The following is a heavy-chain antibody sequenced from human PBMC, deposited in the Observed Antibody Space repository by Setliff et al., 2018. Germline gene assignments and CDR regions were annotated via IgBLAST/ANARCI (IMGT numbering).Heavy chain of an antibody. V-gene: IGHV4-61*09. CDR3: ARGQNSYHPGSWGPLYDH. CDR2: WYASGIT. Sequence: KPSETLSLTCTVSGGSISGGTYYWTWIRQPAGKGLEWIGHWYASGITNYNPSLKSQVTISVDTSKNQFSLKLSSVTAADTAVFFCARGQNSYHPGSWGPLYDHWGQGTQVTVSS. J-gene: IGHJ4*02. D-gene: IGHD3-10*01. CDR1: GGSISGGTYY.